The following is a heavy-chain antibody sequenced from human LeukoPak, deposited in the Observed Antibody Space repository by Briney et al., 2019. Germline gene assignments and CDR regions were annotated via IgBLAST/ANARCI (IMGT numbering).Heavy chain of an antibody. CDR2: IYYSGST. CDR3: ARVHFYCSGGSCYGYFDY. J-gene: IGHJ4*02. Sequence: KPSVTLSLTCTVSGGSISSGDYYWSWIRQPPGKGLEWIGYIYYSGSTYYNPSLKSRVTISVDTSKNQFSLKLSSVTAADTAVYYCARVHFYCSGGSCYGYFDYWGQGTLVTVSS. V-gene: IGHV4-30-4*01. D-gene: IGHD2-15*01. CDR1: GGSISSGDYY.